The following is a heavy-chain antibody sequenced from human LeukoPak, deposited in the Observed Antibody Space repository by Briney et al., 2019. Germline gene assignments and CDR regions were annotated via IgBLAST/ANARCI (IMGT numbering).Heavy chain of an antibody. D-gene: IGHD1-26*01. CDR1: GFTFSSYS. J-gene: IGHJ4*02. CDR3: ATTRGSSFDY. Sequence: GGSLRLSCAASGFTFSSYSMNWVRQAPGKGLEWVSYISSSSSTIYYADSVKGRFTISRDNSRDMLYLQMNSLSPEDTAIYYCATTRGSSFDYWGQGTLVTVSS. CDR2: ISSSSSTI. V-gene: IGHV3-48*01.